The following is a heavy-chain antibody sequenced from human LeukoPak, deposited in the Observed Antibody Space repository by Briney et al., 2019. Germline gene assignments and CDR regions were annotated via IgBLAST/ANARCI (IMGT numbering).Heavy chain of an antibody. Sequence: GASVKVSCKASGYTFTDSFIHWVRQAPGQGPEWIGRMNANSGVTMYAQTLQDRVTMTRDTSISTAYMELSRLTSDDMALYYCARDLSSTSNWEFDYWGQGTLVTVSS. J-gene: IGHJ4*02. CDR3: ARDLSSTSNWEFDY. V-gene: IGHV1-2*06. CDR1: GYTFTDSF. CDR2: MNANSGVT. D-gene: IGHD7-27*01.